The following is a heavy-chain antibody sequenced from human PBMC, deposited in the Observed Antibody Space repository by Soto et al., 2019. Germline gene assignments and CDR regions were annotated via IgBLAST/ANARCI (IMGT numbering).Heavy chain of an antibody. D-gene: IGHD1-1*01. CDR2: IIPIFGTA. V-gene: IGHV1-69*13. CDR1: GGTFSSYA. CDR3: ATRDGYNWGYFDY. Sequence: SVKVACKASGGTFSSYAISWVRQAPGQGLEWMGGIIPIFGTANYAQKFQGRVTITADESTSTAYMELSSLRSEDTAVYYCATRDGYNWGYFDYWGQGTLVTVSS. J-gene: IGHJ4*02.